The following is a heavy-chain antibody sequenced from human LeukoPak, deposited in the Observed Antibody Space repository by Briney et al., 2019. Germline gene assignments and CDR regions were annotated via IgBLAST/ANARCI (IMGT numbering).Heavy chain of an antibody. CDR3: ARDLRGSSSRFDY. Sequence: GGSLRLSCAASGFTFSLFTMNWVRQAPGKGLEWVSSISSSSSYIYYADSVKGRFTISRDNAKNSLYLQMNSLRAEDTAVYYCARDLRGSSSRFDYWGQGTLVTVSS. J-gene: IGHJ4*02. D-gene: IGHD6-13*01. CDR1: GFTFSLFT. CDR2: ISSSSSYI. V-gene: IGHV3-21*01.